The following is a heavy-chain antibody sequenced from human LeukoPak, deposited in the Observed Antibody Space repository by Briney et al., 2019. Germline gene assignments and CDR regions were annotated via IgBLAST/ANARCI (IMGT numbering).Heavy chain of an antibody. Sequence: PGGSLRLSCAASGFTFRTYDMNWVRQAPGKGLEWVSHISTTGTTVCYADAVKGRFTISRDNAKNSLYLQMNSLRAEDTAVYYCARDYYGSGSYYPGAYYYYSMDVWGQGTTVTVSS. J-gene: IGHJ6*02. CDR2: ISTTGTTV. CDR1: GFTFRTYD. D-gene: IGHD3-10*01. V-gene: IGHV3-48*03. CDR3: ARDYYGSGSYYPGAYYYYSMDV.